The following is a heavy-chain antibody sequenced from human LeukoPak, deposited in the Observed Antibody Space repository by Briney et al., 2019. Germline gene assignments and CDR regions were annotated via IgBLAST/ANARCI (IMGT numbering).Heavy chain of an antibody. D-gene: IGHD3-10*01. J-gene: IGHJ3*02. Sequence: GGSLRLSCAASGFTFSDYYMSWIRQAPGKGLEWVSYISSSGSTIYYADSVKGRFTISRDNAKNSLYLQMNSLRAEDTAVYYCASESPMVRGVIRSFGDNDAFDIWGQGTMVTVSS. CDR3: ASESPMVRGVIRSFGDNDAFDI. V-gene: IGHV3-11*01. CDR1: GFTFSDYY. CDR2: ISSSGSTI.